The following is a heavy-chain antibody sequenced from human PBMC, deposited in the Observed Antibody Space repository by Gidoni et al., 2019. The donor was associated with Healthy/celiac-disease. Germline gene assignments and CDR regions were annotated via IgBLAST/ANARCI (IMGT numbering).Heavy chain of an antibody. Sequence: QVQLVESGGGVVQPGRSLRLSCAASGFTFSSYGMHWVRQAPGKGLEWVAVISYDGSNKYYADSVKGRFTISRDNSKNTLYLQMNSLRAEDTAVYYCAKDSGYSYGDAFDIWGQGTMVTVSS. CDR3: AKDSGYSYGDAFDI. CDR2: ISYDGSNK. J-gene: IGHJ3*02. V-gene: IGHV3-30*18. D-gene: IGHD5-18*01. CDR1: GFTFSSYG.